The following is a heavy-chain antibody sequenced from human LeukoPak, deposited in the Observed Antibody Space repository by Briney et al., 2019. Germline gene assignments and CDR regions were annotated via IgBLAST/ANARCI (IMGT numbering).Heavy chain of an antibody. D-gene: IGHD2-2*02. J-gene: IGHJ6*02. CDR2: IKQDGSEK. CDR3: ARDLYCSSTSCYSYGMDV. CDR1: GFTFSSYW. Sequence: GGSLRLSCAASGFTFSSYWMSWVRQAPGKGREWVANIKQDGSEKYYVDSVKGRFTISRDNAKNSLYLQMNSLRAEDTAVYYCARDLYCSSTSCYSYGMDVWGQGTTVTVSS. V-gene: IGHV3-7*01.